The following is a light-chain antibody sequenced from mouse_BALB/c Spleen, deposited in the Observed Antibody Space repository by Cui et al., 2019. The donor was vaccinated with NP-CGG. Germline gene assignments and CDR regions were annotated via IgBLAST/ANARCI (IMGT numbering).Light chain of an antibody. CDR2: GTN. V-gene: IGLV1*01. Sequence: PAVTQEAALPTTPGETVTLTCRSSTGAVTTSNYANWVQEKPDHLFTGLIGGTNNRAPGVPARFSGSLIGDKAALTITGAQTEDEAIYFCALWYSNHWVFGGGTKLTVL. J-gene: IGLJ1*01. CDR1: TGAVTTSNY. CDR3: ALWYSNHWV.